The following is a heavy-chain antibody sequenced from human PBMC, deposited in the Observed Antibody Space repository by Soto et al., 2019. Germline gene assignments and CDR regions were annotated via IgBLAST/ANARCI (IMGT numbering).Heavy chain of an antibody. J-gene: IGHJ4*02. CDR2: IGTAGDT. Sequence: EVQLVESGGGLVQPGGSLRLSCAASGFTFSSYDMHWVRQATGKGLEWVSGIGTAGDTYYPGSVKGRFTISRENAKNSLYLQMNSLRAGDTAVYYCASGITMVRGVILDYFDYWGQGTLVTVSS. CDR1: GFTFSSYD. D-gene: IGHD3-10*01. CDR3: ASGITMVRGVILDYFDY. V-gene: IGHV3-13*04.